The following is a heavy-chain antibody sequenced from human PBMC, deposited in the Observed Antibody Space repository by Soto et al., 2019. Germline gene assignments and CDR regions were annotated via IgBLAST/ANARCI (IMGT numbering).Heavy chain of an antibody. D-gene: IGHD1-1*01. CDR2: IYYSGST. CDR3: ARQQYGSRRELDY. Sequence: QLQESGPGLVKPSETLSLTCIVSGGSVNSSNYYWAWIRQPPGKGLEWIRSIYYSGSTFYTPSLRSRLTISQDTSKNHFSLRVTSVTAADTALYYCARQQYGSRRELDYWGQGTLVTVSS. J-gene: IGHJ4*02. V-gene: IGHV4-39*01. CDR1: GGSVNSSNYY.